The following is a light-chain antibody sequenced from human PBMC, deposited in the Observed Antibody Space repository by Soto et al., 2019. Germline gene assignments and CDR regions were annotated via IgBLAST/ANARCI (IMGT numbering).Light chain of an antibody. CDR1: QSVGRSY. V-gene: IGKV3-20*01. CDR2: GTS. CDR3: QHYGRSPAT. Sequence: EIVMTQSPATLSVSPGERATLSCRASQSVGRSYFAWYQQKPGQAPRLLIYGTSYRATGIPDRFSGSASGTDFTLTISRLEPEDFAVYHCQHYGRSPATFGQGTKVDIK. J-gene: IGKJ1*01.